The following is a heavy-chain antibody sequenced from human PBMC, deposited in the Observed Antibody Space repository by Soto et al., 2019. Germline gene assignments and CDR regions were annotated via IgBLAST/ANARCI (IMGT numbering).Heavy chain of an antibody. J-gene: IGHJ6*02. CDR1: GGSISSSNW. Sequence: QVQLQESGPGLVKPSGTLSLTCAVSGGSISSSNWWSWVRQPPGKGLEWIGEIYHSGSTNYNPSLKGRPTXSXDXXKNQFSLKLSSVPAADTAVYYCARVSGSYYYGMDVWGQGTTVTVSS. D-gene: IGHD1-26*01. CDR3: ARVSGSYYYGMDV. CDR2: IYHSGST. V-gene: IGHV4-4*02.